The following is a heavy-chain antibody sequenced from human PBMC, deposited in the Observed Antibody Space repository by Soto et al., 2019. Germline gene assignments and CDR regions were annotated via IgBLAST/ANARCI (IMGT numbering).Heavy chain of an antibody. CDR2: IIPIFGTA. Sequence: QVQLVQSGAEVKKPGSSVKVSCKASGGTFSSYAISWVRQAPGQGLEWMGGIIPIFGTANYAQKFQGRVKGPADEPTRTAYKELSSLRSEDTGVDYCARGGGELDAKDAFDIWGQGTMVTVSS. J-gene: IGHJ3*02. CDR3: ARGGGELDAKDAFDI. CDR1: GGTFSSYA. V-gene: IGHV1-69*12. D-gene: IGHD3-16*01.